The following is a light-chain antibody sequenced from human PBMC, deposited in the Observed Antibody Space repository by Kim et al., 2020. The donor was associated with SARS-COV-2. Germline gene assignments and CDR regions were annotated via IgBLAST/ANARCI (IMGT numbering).Light chain of an antibody. Sequence: RVCITCRPSQGITDYFSWYQQKPGKVPELLLYAASTLQSVVPSRFSGSGSVTDFTLTISSLQPEDVATYYCQKYSSAPPDLTFCGETNLEIK. CDR3: QKYSSAPPDLT. CDR2: AAS. J-gene: IGKJ4*01. V-gene: IGKV1-27*01. CDR1: QGITDY.